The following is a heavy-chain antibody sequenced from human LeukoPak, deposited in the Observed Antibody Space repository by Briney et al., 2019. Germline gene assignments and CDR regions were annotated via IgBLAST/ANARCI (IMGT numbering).Heavy chain of an antibody. J-gene: IGHJ4*02. V-gene: IGHV3-23*01. CDR2: TSGSGGST. CDR1: GFTFSSYA. CDR3: AKLSAVITQDFDY. Sequence: GGSLRLSCAASGFTFSSYAMSWVRQAPGKGLEWVSITSGSGGSTYYADSVKGRFTISRDNSKNTLYLQMNSLRAEDTAVYYCAKLSAVITQDFDYWGQGTLVTVSS. D-gene: IGHD3-22*01.